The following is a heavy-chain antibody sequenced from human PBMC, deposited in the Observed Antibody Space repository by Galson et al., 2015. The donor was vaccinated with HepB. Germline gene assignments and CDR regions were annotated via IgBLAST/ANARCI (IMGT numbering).Heavy chain of an antibody. CDR3: ARGRYCSSTSCPPIDYGMDV. Sequence: SLRLSCAASGFTFSSYDMHWVRQATGKGLEWVSAIGTAGDPYYPGSVKGRFTISRENATNSLYLQMNSLRAGDTAVYYCARGRYCSSTSCPPIDYGMDVWGQGTTVTVSS. D-gene: IGHD2-2*01. CDR1: GFTFSSYD. J-gene: IGHJ6*02. CDR2: IGTAGDP. V-gene: IGHV3-13*05.